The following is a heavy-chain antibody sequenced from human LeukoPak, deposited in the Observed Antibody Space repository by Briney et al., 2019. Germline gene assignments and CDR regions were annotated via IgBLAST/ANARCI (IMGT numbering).Heavy chain of an antibody. J-gene: IGHJ4*01. D-gene: IGHD6-25*01. V-gene: IGHV3-66*01. CDR1: GFTVGRNY. Sequence: GGSLRLSCAASGFTVGRNYMSWVRHAPGKGLEWVSIIYSGGNTYYADSVRGRFTISRDDSENTLYLQLSNLRAEDTAVYYCARETRSGCIAAGNFAYWGHGTLVTVSS. CDR3: ARETRSGCIAAGNFAY. CDR2: IYSGGNT.